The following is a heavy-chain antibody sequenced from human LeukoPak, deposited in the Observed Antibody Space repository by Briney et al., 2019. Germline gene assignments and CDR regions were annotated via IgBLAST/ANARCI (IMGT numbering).Heavy chain of an antibody. Sequence: GGSLRLSCAASGFTFNNFGMHWVRQAPGKGLEWVAFMGYEGIHKYYADSVKGRFTISKDNSEATLYLQMNSLRPGDTAVYYCARDLHGGYSSDYWGQGTLVTVSS. CDR2: MGYEGIHK. V-gene: IGHV3-30*02. CDR1: GFTFNNFG. CDR3: ARDLHGGYSSDY. D-gene: IGHD4-23*01. J-gene: IGHJ4*02.